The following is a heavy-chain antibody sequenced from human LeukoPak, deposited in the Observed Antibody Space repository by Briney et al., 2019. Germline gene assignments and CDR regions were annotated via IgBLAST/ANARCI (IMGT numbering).Heavy chain of an antibody. CDR2: IKEDGNEI. CDR1: GFSFSSNC. Sequence: GGSLRLSCAVSGFSFSSNCMSWVRQAPGKGLEWVAKIKEDGNEIYYVDSVKGRFTISRDNTKNSLFLQMNSLRAEDTAVYYCATGGAVAGRFAYWGQGTLVTVSS. D-gene: IGHD6-19*01. V-gene: IGHV3-7*01. CDR3: ATGGAVAGRFAY. J-gene: IGHJ4*02.